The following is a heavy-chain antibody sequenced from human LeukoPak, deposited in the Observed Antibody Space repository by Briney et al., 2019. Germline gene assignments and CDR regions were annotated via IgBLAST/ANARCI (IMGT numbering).Heavy chain of an antibody. CDR3: ARGGTMIVAPFDY. J-gene: IGHJ4*02. Sequence: GGSLRLSCAASGFTVSSNYMNWVRQAPGKGLEWVSSISSSSSYIYYADSVKGRFTTSRDNAKNSLYLQMNSLRAEDTAVYYCARGGTMIVAPFDYWGQGTLVTVSS. CDR1: GFTVSSNY. V-gene: IGHV3-21*01. CDR2: ISSSSSYI. D-gene: IGHD3-22*01.